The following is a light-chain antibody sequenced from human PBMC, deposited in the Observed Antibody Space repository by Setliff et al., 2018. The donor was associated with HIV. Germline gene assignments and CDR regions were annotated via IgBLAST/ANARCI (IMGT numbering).Light chain of an antibody. V-gene: IGLV2-14*01. J-gene: IGLJ1*01. CDR1: SSDVGAYNS. Sequence: QSVLTQPASVSGSPGQSITISCTGTSSDVGAYNSVSWYQQRPDKAPKLLIYEVSNRPSGVSNRFSGSKSGNTASLTISGLLTEDEADYYCSSYAITNTLPFGTGTKVTVL. CDR3: SSYAITNTLP. CDR2: EVS.